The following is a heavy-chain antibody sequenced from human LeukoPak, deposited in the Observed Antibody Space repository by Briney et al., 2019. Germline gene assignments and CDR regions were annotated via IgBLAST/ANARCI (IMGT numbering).Heavy chain of an antibody. D-gene: IGHD3-10*01. J-gene: IGHJ4*02. CDR3: ARDRGGYYFDY. CDR2: IYSGGST. Sequence: GGSLRLSCAASGFTFSSYAMSWVRQAPGKGLEWVSVIYSGGSTYYADSVKGRFTISRDNSKNTLYLQMNSLRAEDTAVYYCARDRGGYYFDYWGQGTLVTVSS. V-gene: IGHV3-66*01. CDR1: GFTFSSYA.